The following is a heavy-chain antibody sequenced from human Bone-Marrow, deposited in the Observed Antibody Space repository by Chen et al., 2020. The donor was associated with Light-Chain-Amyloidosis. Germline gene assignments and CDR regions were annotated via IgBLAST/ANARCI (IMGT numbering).Heavy chain of an antibody. J-gene: IGHJ4*02. V-gene: IGHV5-51*01. CDR2: IYPDDSDA. D-gene: IGHD5-12*01. CDR3: ARRRDGYNFDY. Sequence: EVQLEQSGPEVKKPGESLKISCKGSGYTFPNYWIGWVRQMSGKGLEGMGVIYPDDSDARYSPTFEGQVTIAADKSITTAYLQWRSLKASDTAMYYCARRRDGYNFDYWGQGTLVTVSS. CDR1: GYTFPNYW.